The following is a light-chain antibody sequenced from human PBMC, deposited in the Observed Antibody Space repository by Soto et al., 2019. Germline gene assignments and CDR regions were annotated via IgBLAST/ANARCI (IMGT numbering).Light chain of an antibody. J-gene: IGKJ1*01. Sequence: DIQMTQSPSTLSASVGDRVTITCRARQSISSWLAWYQQKPGKAPKLLIYKASSLESGVPSRFSGSGSGTEFTLTISSLQPDNFATYYCQQYNSIREAFGQGTKVEIK. CDR1: QSISSW. V-gene: IGKV1-5*03. CDR2: KAS. CDR3: QQYNSIREA.